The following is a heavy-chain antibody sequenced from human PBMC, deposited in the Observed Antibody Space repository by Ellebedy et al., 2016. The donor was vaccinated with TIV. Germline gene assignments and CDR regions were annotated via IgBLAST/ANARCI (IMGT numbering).Heavy chain of an antibody. CDR2: ISYDGSNK. CDR1: GFTFSSYA. J-gene: IGHJ4*02. CDR3: AREDSSGWYFN. V-gene: IGHV3-30-3*01. Sequence: GGSLRLXCAASGFTFSSYAMHWARQAPGKGLEWVAVISYDGSNKYYADSVKGRFTISRDNSKNTLYLQMNSLRAEDTAVYYCAREDSSGWYFNWGQGTLVTVSS. D-gene: IGHD6-19*01.